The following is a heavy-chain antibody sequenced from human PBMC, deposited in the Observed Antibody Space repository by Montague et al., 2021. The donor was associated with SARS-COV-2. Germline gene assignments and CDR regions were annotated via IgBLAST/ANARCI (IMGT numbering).Heavy chain of an antibody. CDR1: GFPFSGYE. CDR3: ARVRARITTFGGGPGDY. D-gene: IGHD3-3*01. V-gene: IGHV3-48*03. CDR2: ISSSGSTI. Sequence: SLRLSCAASGFPFSGYEMNWVRQAPGKGLEWVSYISSSGSTIYYADSVKGRFTISRDNAKNSLYLQMNSLRAEDTAVYYCARVRARITTFGGGPGDYWGQGTLVTVSS. J-gene: IGHJ4*02.